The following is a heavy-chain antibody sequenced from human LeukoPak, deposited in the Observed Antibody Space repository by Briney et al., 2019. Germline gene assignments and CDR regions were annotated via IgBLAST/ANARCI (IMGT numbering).Heavy chain of an antibody. Sequence: GGSLRLSCAASGFTVSSNYVSWVRQAPGKGLEWVSVIHRDGQTYYADSVKGRFTISRDSSQNTLYLQMNSLRAGDTAVYYCARDRVDYWGQGTLVTVSS. J-gene: IGHJ4*02. D-gene: IGHD6-13*01. CDR3: ARDRVDY. V-gene: IGHV3-53*01. CDR1: GFTVSSNY. CDR2: IHRDGQT.